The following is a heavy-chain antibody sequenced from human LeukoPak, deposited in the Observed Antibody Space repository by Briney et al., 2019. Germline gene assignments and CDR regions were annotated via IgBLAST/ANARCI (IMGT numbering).Heavy chain of an antibody. Sequence: GGSLRLSCAASGFTFSTCGMHWVRQAPGKGLEWVAFIRSDGSIKYYADSVRGRFTISRDNSKNTVYLQMNSMRVEDTAVHYCAKDLPAAYFDYWGQGTLVTVSS. CDR3: AKDLPAAYFDY. D-gene: IGHD2-2*01. V-gene: IGHV3-30*02. CDR2: IRSDGSIK. CDR1: GFTFSTCG. J-gene: IGHJ4*02.